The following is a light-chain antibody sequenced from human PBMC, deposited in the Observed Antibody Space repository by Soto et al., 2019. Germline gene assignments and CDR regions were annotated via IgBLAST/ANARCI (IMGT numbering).Light chain of an antibody. J-gene: IGLJ1*01. CDR3: SSYAASDYPYV. V-gene: IGLV2-8*01. CDR2: DVS. CDR1: SKDVGYYNY. Sequence: QSALTQPPSASGPPGQSVTIACTGTSKDVGYYNYVSWYQQPPGKAPKLLIYDVSKRPSGVPDRFSGSKSGNTASLTVSGLQAEDEGDYYCSSYAASDYPYVFGTGTKVTVL.